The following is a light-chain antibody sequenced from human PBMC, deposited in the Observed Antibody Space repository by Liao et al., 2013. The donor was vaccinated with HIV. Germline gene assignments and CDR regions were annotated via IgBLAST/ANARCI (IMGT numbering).Light chain of an antibody. V-gene: IGLV3-21*01. CDR1: NIGSKS. J-gene: IGLJ2*01. CDR2: YDR. Sequence: SYELTQPPSVSEAPGETAKINCGGKNIGSKSVHWYQQKPGQAPLMVIYYDRDRPSAIPERFSGSNSGNTATLTISGVEAGDEADYYCQVWDSTRDHVVFGGGTKLTVL. CDR3: QVWDSTRDHVV.